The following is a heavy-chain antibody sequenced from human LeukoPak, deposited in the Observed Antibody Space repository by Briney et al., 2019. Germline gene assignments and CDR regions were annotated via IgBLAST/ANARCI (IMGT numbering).Heavy chain of an antibody. D-gene: IGHD6-13*01. CDR3: AKDLTIAAAGTSLDY. CDR1: GFTFSSYG. V-gene: IGHV3-30*02. Sequence: GGSLRLSCAASGFTFSSYGMHWVRQAPGKGLEWVAFIGYDGSNKHYADSVKGRFTISRDNSKNTLYLQMNSLRAEDTAVYYWAKDLTIAAAGTSLDYWGQGTLVTVSS. J-gene: IGHJ4*02. CDR2: IGYDGSNK.